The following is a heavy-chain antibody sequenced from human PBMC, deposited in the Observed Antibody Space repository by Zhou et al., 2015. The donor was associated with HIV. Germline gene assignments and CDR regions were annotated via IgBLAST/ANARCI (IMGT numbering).Heavy chain of an antibody. CDR3: ASGDRSGYYSFDS. CDR1: EYTFTVYY. CDR2: ISPNSGGT. V-gene: IGHV1-2*06. J-gene: IGHJ4*02. Sequence: QVQLVQSGAEVKKPGASVKVSCKASEYTFTVYYMHWVRQAPGQGFEWMGRISPNSGGTNYAQKFQGRVTMTRDTSITTAYMELTRLRSDDTAVYYCASGDRSGYYSFDSWGQGTLVTVSS. D-gene: IGHD3-22*01.